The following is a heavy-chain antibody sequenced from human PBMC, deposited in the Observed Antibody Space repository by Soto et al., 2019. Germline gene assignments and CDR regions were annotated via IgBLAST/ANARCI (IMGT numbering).Heavy chain of an antibody. CDR2: IFYSGST. J-gene: IGHJ4*02. CDR3: ARNSISKKIDY. Sequence: QVQLQESGPGLVKPSQTLSLTCSVSGGSINSGGYYWTWIRQHPGKGLEWIGNIFYSGSTSYNPSLTSRLTISIDTSKTHFSLKLSSVTAADTAVYYCARNSISKKIDYWGQGTLVTVSS. D-gene: IGHD3-22*01. CDR1: GGSINSGGYY. V-gene: IGHV4-31*03.